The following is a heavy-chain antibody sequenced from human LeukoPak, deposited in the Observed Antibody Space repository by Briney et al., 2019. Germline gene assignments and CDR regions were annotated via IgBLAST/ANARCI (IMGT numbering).Heavy chain of an antibody. CDR3: ARESLFDY. J-gene: IGHJ4*02. V-gene: IGHV3-48*04. Sequence: GGSLRLSCAASGFTFSSYSMNWVRQAPGKGLEWVSYISSSSSTIYYADSVKGRFTISRDNAKNSLYLQMNSLRAEDTAVYYCARESLFDYWGQGTLVTVSS. CDR2: ISSSSSTI. CDR1: GFTFSSYS.